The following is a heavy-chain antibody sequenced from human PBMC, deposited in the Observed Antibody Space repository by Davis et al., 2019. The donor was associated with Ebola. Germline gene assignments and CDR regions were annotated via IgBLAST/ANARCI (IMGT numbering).Heavy chain of an antibody. D-gene: IGHD1-26*01. CDR3: ASGPVGGSYGMDV. CDR2: INPSGGST. V-gene: IGHV1-46*01. J-gene: IGHJ6*04. Sequence: ASVQVSCKASGYTFTSYYMHWVRQAPAQGLEWMGIINPSGGSTSYAQKFQGRVTMTRDTSTSTVYMELSSLRSEETAVYYCASGPVGGSYGMDVWGKGTTVTVSS. CDR1: GYTFTSYY.